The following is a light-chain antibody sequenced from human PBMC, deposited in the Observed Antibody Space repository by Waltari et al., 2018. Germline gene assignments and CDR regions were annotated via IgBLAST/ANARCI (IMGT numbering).Light chain of an antibody. CDR3: SSYISSSTLEL. V-gene: IGLV2-14*03. Sequence: QSALTQPAAVSGSPGQSITISCTGTSCDVGGYNYVSWYQQHPGKAPKLMIYDVSNRPSGVSNRFSGSKSGNTASLTISGLQAEDEADYYCSSYISSSTLELFGGVTSLTVL. CDR1: SCDVGGYNY. J-gene: IGLJ2*01. CDR2: DVS.